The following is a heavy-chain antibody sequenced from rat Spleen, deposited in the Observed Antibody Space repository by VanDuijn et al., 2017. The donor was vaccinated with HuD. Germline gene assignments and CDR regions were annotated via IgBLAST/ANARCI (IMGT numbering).Heavy chain of an antibody. CDR2: ISTGGGNT. Sequence: EVQLVESGGGLVQPGRSLILSCAASGFIFSDYHLAWVRQAPTKGLEWIASISTGGGNTYYRDSVKGRFTISRDNAKNTQYLQMDSLRSEDTATYYCARQPNYFDYWGQGVMVTVSS. CDR1: GFIFSDYH. J-gene: IGHJ2*01. V-gene: IGHV5S23*01. CDR3: ARQPNYFDY.